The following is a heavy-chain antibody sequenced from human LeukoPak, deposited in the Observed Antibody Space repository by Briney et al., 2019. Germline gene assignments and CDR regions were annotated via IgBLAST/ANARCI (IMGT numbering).Heavy chain of an antibody. CDR3: ARATYDDILTGHYSFDY. J-gene: IGHJ4*02. CDR2: IYYSGST. Sequence: SETLSLTCAVYGGSFSGYYWTWIRKPPGKDLNWIGYIYYSGSTYYNPSLKSRVTISVDTSKNQFSLKLSSVTAADTAVYYCARATYDDILTGHYSFDYWGQGTLVTVSS. CDR1: GGSFSGYY. V-gene: IGHV4-30-4*08. D-gene: IGHD3-9*01.